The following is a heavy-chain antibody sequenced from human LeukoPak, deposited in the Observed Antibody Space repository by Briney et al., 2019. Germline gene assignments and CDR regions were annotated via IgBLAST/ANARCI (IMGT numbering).Heavy chain of an antibody. CDR3: ARARNVGGGRFYFDS. CDR2: VYGSGSA. D-gene: IGHD3-10*02. V-gene: IGHV4-59*01. J-gene: IGHJ4*02. Sequence: SETLSLTCTVSGASISSYHWSSMRQPPGKGLEWIGDVYGSGSADHNPSLKSRVTISVDTSKKHFSLKLTSVTAADTAVYFCARARNVGGGRFYFDSWGQGILVTVSS. CDR1: GASISSYH.